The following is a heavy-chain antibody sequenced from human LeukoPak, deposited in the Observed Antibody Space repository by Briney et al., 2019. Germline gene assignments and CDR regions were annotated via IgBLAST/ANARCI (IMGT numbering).Heavy chain of an antibody. D-gene: IGHD1-26*01. V-gene: IGHV5-51*01. J-gene: IGHJ4*02. Sequence: GESLKISCKGSGYRFTSYWIGWGRQMSGKGLEWMGIIYPGYSDTRYSPSFQCQVTISADKSIITAYLQWTTLEASDTAIYYCARRTLGATYDYWGQGTLVTVSS. CDR3: ARRTLGATYDY. CDR1: GYRFTSYW. CDR2: IYPGYSDT.